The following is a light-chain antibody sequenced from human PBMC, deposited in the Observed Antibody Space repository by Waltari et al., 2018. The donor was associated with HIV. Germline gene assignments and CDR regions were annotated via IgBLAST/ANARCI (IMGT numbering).Light chain of an antibody. J-gene: IGLJ3*02. Sequence: QSVLTQPPPVSAAPGPRGTISCTGTSPNRGAGDSVPWYHQLPGTAPKLLIYGNSNRPSGVPDRFSGSKSGTSASLAITGLQAEDEADYYCQSYDSSLSGWVFGGGTKLTVL. CDR3: QSYDSSLSGWV. V-gene: IGLV1-40*01. CDR1: SPNRGAGDS. CDR2: GNS.